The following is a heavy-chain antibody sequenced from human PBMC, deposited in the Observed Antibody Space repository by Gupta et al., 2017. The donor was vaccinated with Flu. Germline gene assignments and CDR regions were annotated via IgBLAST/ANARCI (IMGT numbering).Heavy chain of an antibody. CDR3: ARDAQQLVQYFDY. J-gene: IGHJ4*02. V-gene: IGHV3-33*01. Sequence: QVQLVESGGGVVQPGRSLRLSCAASGFTFSSYGMHWVRQAPGKGLEWVAVIWYDGSNKYYADSVKGRFTISRDNSKNTLYLQMNSLRAEDTAVYYCARDAQQLVQYFDYWGQGTLVTVSS. CDR1: GFTFSSYG. CDR2: IWYDGSNK. D-gene: IGHD6-6*01.